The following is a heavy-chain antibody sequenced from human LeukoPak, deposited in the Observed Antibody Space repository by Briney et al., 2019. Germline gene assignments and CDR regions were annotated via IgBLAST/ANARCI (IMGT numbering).Heavy chain of an antibody. Sequence: APVKVSCKASGGTFSNYEIHWVRQAPGQGFEWMGGFIPIFDMTNYAQRFQGRVTITADKSTNTAYMELSSLRSEDTAVYYCAGESSIVGTVPIWGQGTVVTVSS. CDR3: AGESSIVGTVPI. V-gene: IGHV1-69*17. D-gene: IGHD1-26*01. CDR2: FIPIFDMT. J-gene: IGHJ3*02. CDR1: GGTFSNYE.